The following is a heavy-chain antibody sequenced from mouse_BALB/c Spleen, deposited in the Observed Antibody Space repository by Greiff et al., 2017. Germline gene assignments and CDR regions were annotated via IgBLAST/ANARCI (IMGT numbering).Heavy chain of an antibody. V-gene: IGHV1S137*01. CDR3: ARRTMITTDGYAMDY. Sequence: QVHVKQSGAELVRPGVSVKISCKGSGYTFTDYAMHWVKQSHAKSLEWIGVISTYYGDASYNQKFKGKATMTVDKSSSTAYMELARLTSEDSAIYYCARRTMITTDGYAMDYWGQGTSVTVSS. J-gene: IGHJ4*01. CDR2: ISTYYGDA. CDR1: GYTFTDYA. D-gene: IGHD2-4*01.